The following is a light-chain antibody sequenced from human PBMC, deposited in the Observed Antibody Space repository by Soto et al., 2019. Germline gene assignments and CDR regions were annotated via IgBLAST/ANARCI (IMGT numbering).Light chain of an antibody. J-gene: IGKJ1*01. CDR1: QSISSH. Sequence: DIQMTQSPSSLSASVGDRVTITCRASQSISSHLSWYQQKPGKAPKLLIHAASTLQSGVPSRFSGSGSGTDFTLTISSLQPEDFASYYCQQTYSSLRTFGQGTKVEI. V-gene: IGKV1-39*01. CDR3: QQTYSSLRT. CDR2: AAS.